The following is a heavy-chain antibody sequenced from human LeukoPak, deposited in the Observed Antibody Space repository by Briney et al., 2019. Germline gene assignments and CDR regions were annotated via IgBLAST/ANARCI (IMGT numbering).Heavy chain of an antibody. V-gene: IGHV1-69*06. Sequence: SVKVSCKASGGTFSSYAISWVRQAPGQGLEWMGGIIPIFGTANYAQKFQGRVTITADKSTSTAYMELSSRRSEDTAVYYCARVGCYSSGPEAFDYWGQGTLVTVSS. J-gene: IGHJ4*02. CDR1: GGTFSSYA. CDR3: ARVGCYSSGPEAFDY. CDR2: IIPIFGTA. D-gene: IGHD6-19*01.